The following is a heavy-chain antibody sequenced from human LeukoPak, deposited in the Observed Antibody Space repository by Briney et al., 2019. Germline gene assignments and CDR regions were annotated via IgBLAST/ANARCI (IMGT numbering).Heavy chain of an antibody. D-gene: IGHD2-15*01. CDR3: ARERIEASGGSCCPFDY. CDR1: GFTFSSYS. CDR2: IYSGGST. V-gene: IGHV3-66*01. Sequence: GGSLRLSCAASGFTFSSYSMSWVRQAPGKGLEWVSVIYSGGSTYYADSVKGRFTISRDNSKNTLYLQMNSLRAEDTAVYYCARERIEASGGSCCPFDYWGQGTLVTVSS. J-gene: IGHJ4*02.